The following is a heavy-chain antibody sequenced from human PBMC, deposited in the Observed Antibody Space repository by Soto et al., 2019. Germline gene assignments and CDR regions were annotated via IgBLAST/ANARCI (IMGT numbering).Heavy chain of an antibody. Sequence: ASVKVSCKASGYIFTSYYIHWVRQAPGQGLEWMGWINPFDGSRMFAQSFQGRVTMTRDTSTSTVYMEVSSLISEDTAVYYCSRVSPGVTSSFDRWG. J-gene: IGHJ4*01. D-gene: IGHD4-4*01. V-gene: IGHV1-46*03. CDR1: GYIFTSYY. CDR3: SRVSPGVTSSFDR. CDR2: INPFDGSR.